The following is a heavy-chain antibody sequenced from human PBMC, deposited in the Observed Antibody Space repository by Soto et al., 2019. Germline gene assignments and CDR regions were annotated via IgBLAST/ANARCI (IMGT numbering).Heavy chain of an antibody. Sequence: GGSLRLSCAASGFTFSSYAMSWVRQAPGKGLEWVSAISGSGGSTYYADSVKGRFTISRDNSKNTLYLQMNSLRAEDTAVYYCAKGGGYYGSGSYLQTYYFDYWGQGNLVTVSS. CDR1: GFTFSSYA. D-gene: IGHD3-10*01. J-gene: IGHJ4*02. CDR3: AKGGGYYGSGSYLQTYYFDY. CDR2: ISGSGGST. V-gene: IGHV3-23*01.